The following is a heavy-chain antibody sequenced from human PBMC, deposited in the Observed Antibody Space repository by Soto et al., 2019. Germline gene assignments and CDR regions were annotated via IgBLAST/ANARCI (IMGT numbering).Heavy chain of an antibody. D-gene: IGHD3-3*01. J-gene: IGHJ2*01. Sequence: QVQLAESGGAVVQPGRSLRLSCVASGFTFRSSGMHWVRQAPGKGLEWVAVIWYDGSEKYYTDSVKGRFTISRENSNNTLFLQINRLRAECTAVYCCVRDARADYWSPDGYFYLCGRGTLVTVSS. V-gene: IGHV3-33*01. CDR3: VRDARADYWSPDGYFYL. CDR2: IWYDGSEK. CDR1: GFTFRSSG.